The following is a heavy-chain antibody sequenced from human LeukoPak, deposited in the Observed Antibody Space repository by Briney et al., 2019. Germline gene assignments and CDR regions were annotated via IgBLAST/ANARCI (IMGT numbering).Heavy chain of an antibody. V-gene: IGHV4-39*01. CDR1: GDSFSRSDSY. CDR3: ARRRYYDGSGYLE. D-gene: IGHD3-22*01. J-gene: IGHJ1*01. Sequence: SETLSLTCSVSGDSFSRSDSYWDWLRQPPGKGLEWVGTIYYSGRTYYGPSLNSRFTMSVDPSNNQFSLILRSVTAADTAVYYCARRRYYDGSGYLEWGQGTLVSVSS. CDR2: IYYSGRT.